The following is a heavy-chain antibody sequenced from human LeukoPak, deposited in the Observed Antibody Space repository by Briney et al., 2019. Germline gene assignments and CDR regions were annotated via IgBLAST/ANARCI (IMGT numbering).Heavy chain of an antibody. Sequence: GGSLRLSCAASGFTFSASATHWVRQAPGKGLEWVAVISFDGTYRYYADSVKGRFTISRDNSENTLHLQMNSLRTEDTALYYCAKDWGREFASGSSYLDDWGLGTPVTVSS. CDR1: GFTFSASA. V-gene: IGHV3-30*04. J-gene: IGHJ4*02. CDR3: AKDWGREFASGSSYLDD. CDR2: ISFDGTYR. D-gene: IGHD3-10*01.